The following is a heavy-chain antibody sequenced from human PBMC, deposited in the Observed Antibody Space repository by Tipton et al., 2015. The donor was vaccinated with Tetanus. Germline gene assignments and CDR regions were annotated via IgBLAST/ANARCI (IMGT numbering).Heavy chain of an antibody. CDR1: GFTFSSYS. D-gene: IGHD2-2*01. J-gene: IGHJ6*02. CDR3: AREVVPAAMRDYYYYGMDV. Sequence: SLRLSCAASGFTFSSYSMNWVRQAPGKGLEWVSSISSSSSYIYYADSVKGRFTISRDNAKNSLYLQMNSLRAEGTAVYYCAREVVPAAMRDYYYYGMDVWGQGTTVTVSS. V-gene: IGHV3-21*01. CDR2: ISSSSSYI.